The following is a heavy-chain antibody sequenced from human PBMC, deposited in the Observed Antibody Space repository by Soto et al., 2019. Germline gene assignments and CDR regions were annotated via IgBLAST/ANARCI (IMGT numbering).Heavy chain of an antibody. CDR3: ARDPVVAAPTGYYYYYGMDV. CDR1: GYTFTSYG. D-gene: IGHD2-15*01. J-gene: IGHJ6*02. Sequence: QVQLVQSGAEVKKPGASVKVSCKASGYTFTSYGISWVRQAPGQGREWMGWISAYNGNTNYAQKLQGRVTMTTDTSTSTAYMELRSLRADETAVYYCARDPVVAAPTGYYYYYGMDVWGQGTTVTVSS. CDR2: ISAYNGNT. V-gene: IGHV1-18*01.